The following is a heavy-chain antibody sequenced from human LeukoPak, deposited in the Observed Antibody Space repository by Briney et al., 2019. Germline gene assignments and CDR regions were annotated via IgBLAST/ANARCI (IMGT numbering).Heavy chain of an antibody. CDR2: FSATDGSA. CDR1: GFTVSSHG. CDR3: AKARIAAAGTGAFDV. V-gene: IGHV3-23*01. J-gene: IGHJ3*01. D-gene: IGHD6-13*01. Sequence: PGGSLRLPCAASGFTVSSHGMTWVRQAPGKGLEWVSAFSATDGSAQYAESVKGRFTISRDNSKSSLYLQMNSLRDEDTAVYYCAKARIAAAGTGAFDVWGQGTMVTVSS.